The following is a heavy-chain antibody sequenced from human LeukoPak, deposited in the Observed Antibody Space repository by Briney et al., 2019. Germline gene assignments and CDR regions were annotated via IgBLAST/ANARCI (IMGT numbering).Heavy chain of an antibody. CDR2: IYTSGST. CDR3: ARDGNGSDP. V-gene: IGHV4-61*02. J-gene: IGHJ5*02. CDR1: GGSISSGSYY. D-gene: IGHD1-14*01. Sequence: SETLSLTCTVSGGSISSGSYYWSWIRQPAGKGLEWIGRIYTSGSTNYNPSLKSRVTISVDTSKNQFSLNLSSVTAADTAVYYCARDGNGSDPWGQGTLVTVSS.